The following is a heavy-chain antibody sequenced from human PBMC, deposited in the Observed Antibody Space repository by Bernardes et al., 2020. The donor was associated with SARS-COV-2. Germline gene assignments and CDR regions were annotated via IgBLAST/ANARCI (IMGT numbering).Heavy chain of an antibody. CDR1: GYTFTSYG. V-gene: IGHV1-18*01. D-gene: IGHD6-6*01. CDR2: ISAYNGNT. CDR3: ARDLIMMYSSSKSWFDP. J-gene: IGHJ5*02. Sequence: ASVKVSCKASGYTFTSYGISWVRQAPGQGLEWMGWISAYNGNTNYAQKLQGRVTMTTDTSTSTAYMELRSLRSDDTAVYYCARDLIMMYSSSKSWFDPWGQGTLVTVSS.